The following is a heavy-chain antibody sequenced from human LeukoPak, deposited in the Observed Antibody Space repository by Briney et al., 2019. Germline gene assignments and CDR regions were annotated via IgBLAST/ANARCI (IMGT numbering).Heavy chain of an antibody. CDR1: GFTFISYD. V-gene: IGHV3-48*03. CDR3: SRGRLFGDY. J-gene: IGHJ4*02. CDR2: IRGSGGSI. Sequence: PGGSLRLSCAASGFTFISYDMNWVRQAPRKGLEWVSYIRGSGGSIYYTDSVKGRFTISRDNAKHSLFLQMNSLRAEDTAVYYCSRGRLFGDYWGQGALVTVSS. D-gene: IGHD3-16*01.